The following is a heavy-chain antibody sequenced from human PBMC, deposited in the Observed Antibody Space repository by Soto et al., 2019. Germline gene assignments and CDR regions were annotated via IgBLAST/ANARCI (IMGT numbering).Heavy chain of an antibody. Sequence: QVQLQQWGAGLLKPSETLSLTCAVYGGSFSGYYWSWIRQPPGKGLEWIGEINHSGSTNYNPSLKSRVTISLDTSKNQFSLKLSSVTAADTAVYYCARGWSLLRFLEWSSTYYFDYWGQGTLVTVSS. D-gene: IGHD3-3*01. CDR2: INHSGST. V-gene: IGHV4-34*01. J-gene: IGHJ4*02. CDR1: GGSFSGYY. CDR3: ARGWSLLRFLEWSSTYYFDY.